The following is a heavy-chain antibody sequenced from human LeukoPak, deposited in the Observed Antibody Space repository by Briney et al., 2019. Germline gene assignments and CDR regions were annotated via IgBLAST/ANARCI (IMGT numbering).Heavy chain of an antibody. V-gene: IGHV3-74*01. J-gene: IGHJ4*02. CDR2: INSDGSST. CDR1: GFIFSSYW. Sequence: GGSLRLSCAASGFIFSSYWMHWVRQAPGKGLVWLSRINSDGSSTSYADSVKGRFTISRDNAKNTLYLQMNGLRAEDAAVYYCARGWYYSQYYFDYWGQGTLVTVSS. D-gene: IGHD4-11*01. CDR3: ARGWYYSQYYFDY.